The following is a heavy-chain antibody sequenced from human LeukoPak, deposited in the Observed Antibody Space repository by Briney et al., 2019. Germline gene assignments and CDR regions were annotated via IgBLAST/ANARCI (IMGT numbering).Heavy chain of an antibody. CDR1: GSIFGDYV. CDR3: ARDYDWAFDF. V-gene: IGHV3-48*02. CDR2: INHDGQRI. D-gene: IGHD3-9*01. Sequence: PGGSLRLSCAASGSIFGDYVMSWVRQAPGKGLEWISYINHDGQRIYYAESVRGRFTISRDNGKNSLYLQMNSLRDEDAALYYCARDYDWAFDFWGQGTPVTVSS. J-gene: IGHJ4*02.